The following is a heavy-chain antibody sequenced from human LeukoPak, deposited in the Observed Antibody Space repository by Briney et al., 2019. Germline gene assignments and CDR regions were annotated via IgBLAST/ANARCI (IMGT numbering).Heavy chain of an antibody. Sequence: GASVKVSCKASGGTFSSYAISWVRQAPGQGLEWMGGIIPIFGTANYAQKFQGRVTITADESTSTAYMELSRLTSDDTAVYYCARGDSSRGYYYMDVWGKGTTVTVSS. CDR1: GGTFSSYA. J-gene: IGHJ6*03. D-gene: IGHD2-21*01. CDR3: ARGDSSRGYYYMDV. V-gene: IGHV1-69*13. CDR2: IIPIFGTA.